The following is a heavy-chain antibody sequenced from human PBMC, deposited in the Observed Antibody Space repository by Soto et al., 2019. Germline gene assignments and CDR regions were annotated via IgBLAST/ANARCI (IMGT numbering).Heavy chain of an antibody. Sequence: QVQLLQSGAEVKKPGASVKISCKASGYTFSFDYLSWVRRAPGQGLQWMGKINPDGGATTYAQSFQGRVSITCDASTGTVYMELSSLTSDDTAVYYCAKGRRNTFWGQGTLVSVSS. D-gene: IGHD3-10*01. CDR3: AKGRRNTF. V-gene: IGHV1-46*01. J-gene: IGHJ4*02. CDR2: INPDGGAT. CDR1: GYTFSFDY.